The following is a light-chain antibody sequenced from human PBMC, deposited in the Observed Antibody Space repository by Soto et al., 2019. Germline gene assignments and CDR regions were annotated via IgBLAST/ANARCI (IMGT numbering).Light chain of an antibody. CDR1: QSISSW. CDR2: KAS. CDR3: QQYTNYPLT. J-gene: IGKJ4*01. V-gene: IGKV1-5*03. Sequence: DIQMTQSPSTLSASVGDRVTITCRASQSISSWLAWYQQKPGKAPKLLIYKASILEIGVPSRFSGSGSGTEFTLTITSLQPDDFATYYCQQYTNYPLTFGGGTKVEIK.